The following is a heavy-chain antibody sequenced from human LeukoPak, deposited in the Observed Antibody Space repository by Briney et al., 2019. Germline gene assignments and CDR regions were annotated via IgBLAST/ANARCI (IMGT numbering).Heavy chain of an antibody. CDR3: ARDLAPRSFDY. J-gene: IGHJ4*02. CDR1: GLTFSDYY. D-gene: IGHD5-24*01. Sequence: GGSLRLSCAASGLTFSDYYINCIRQAPGKGLEWVSSISSISTYTAYADSLRGRFTISRDNSNNSLYLQMDSLRVEDTAVYYCARDLAPRSFDYWGQGTLVTVSS. CDR2: ISSIST. V-gene: IGHV3-11*06.